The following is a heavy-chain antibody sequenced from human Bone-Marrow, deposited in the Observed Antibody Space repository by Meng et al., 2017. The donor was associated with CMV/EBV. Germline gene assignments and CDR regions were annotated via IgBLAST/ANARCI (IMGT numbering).Heavy chain of an antibody. D-gene: IGHD2-2*03. CDR3: ARGALDIVVVPAADLYYYYGMDV. Sequence: GGSLRLSCAASGFTVSSNYMSWVRQAPGKGLEWVSVIYSGGSTYYADSVKGRFTISRDNSKNTLYLQMNSLRAEDTAVYYCARGALDIVVVPAADLYYYYGMDVWGQGTTVTVSS. CDR1: GFTVSSNY. J-gene: IGHJ6*02. V-gene: IGHV3-66*01. CDR2: IYSGGST.